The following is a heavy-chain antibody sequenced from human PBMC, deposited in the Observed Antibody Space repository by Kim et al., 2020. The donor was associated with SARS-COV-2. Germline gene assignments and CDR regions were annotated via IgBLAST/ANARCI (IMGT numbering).Heavy chain of an antibody. Sequence: YAAPVKGRFTISRDDSKNTLYLQMNSLKTEDTAVYYCTTGGGSGSYYSDYWGQGTLVTVSS. CDR3: TTGGGSGSYYSDY. J-gene: IGHJ4*02. V-gene: IGHV3-15*01. D-gene: IGHD3-10*01.